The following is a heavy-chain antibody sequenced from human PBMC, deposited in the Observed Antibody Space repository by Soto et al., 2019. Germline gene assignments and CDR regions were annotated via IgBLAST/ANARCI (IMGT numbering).Heavy chain of an antibody. CDR3: AKGRNGGHRGSSFDY. V-gene: IGHV3-30*18. Sequence: QVQLVESGGGVVQPGRSLRLSCAASGFTFSSYGMHWVRQAPGKGLEWVAVISYDGSNKYYADSVKGRFTISRDNSKNTLYLQMNSLRAEDTAVYYCAKGRNGGHRGSSFDYWGQGTLVTVSS. CDR2: ISYDGSNK. CDR1: GFTFSSYG. D-gene: IGHD2-21*01. J-gene: IGHJ4*02.